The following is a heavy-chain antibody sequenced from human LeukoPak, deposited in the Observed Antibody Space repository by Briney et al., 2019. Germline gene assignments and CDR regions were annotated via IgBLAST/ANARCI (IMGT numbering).Heavy chain of an antibody. V-gene: IGHV4-61*02. CDR3: ARDLSNVDAFDI. CDR1: GGSISSGSYY. CDR2: IYTSGTT. J-gene: IGHJ3*02. Sequence: SETLSLTCTVSGGSISSGSYYCSWIRQPAGKGLEWIGRIYTSGTTNYNPSLKSRVTISVDTSKNQFSLKLSSVTAADTAVYYCARDLSNVDAFDIWGEGTMVTVSS. D-gene: IGHD2-8*01.